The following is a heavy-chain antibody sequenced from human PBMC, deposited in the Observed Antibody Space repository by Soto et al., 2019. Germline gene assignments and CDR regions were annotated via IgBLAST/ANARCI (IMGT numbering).Heavy chain of an antibody. V-gene: IGHV1-24*01. J-gene: IGHJ5*02. CDR2: FDPEDGET. Sequence: ASVKVSCKVSGCTLTELSMHWVRQAPGKGLEWMGGFDPEDGETIYAQKFQGRVTMTEDTSTDTAYMELSSLRSEDTAVYYCATLQNWNYWFDPWGQGTLVTVSS. CDR3: ATLQNWNYWFDP. CDR1: GCTLTELS. D-gene: IGHD1-7*01.